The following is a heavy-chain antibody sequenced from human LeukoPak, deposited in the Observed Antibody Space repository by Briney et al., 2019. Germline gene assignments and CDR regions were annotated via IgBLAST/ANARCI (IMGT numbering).Heavy chain of an antibody. Sequence: SETLSLTCTVSGGSISSYYWSWIRQPPGKGLEWIGYIYYSGSTNYNPSLKSRVTISVDTSKNQFSLKLSSVTAADTAVYYCARAGGVLWSTFNWFDPWGQGTLVTVSS. D-gene: IGHD2-21*01. CDR2: IYYSGST. CDR1: GGSISSYY. J-gene: IGHJ5*02. V-gene: IGHV4-59*01. CDR3: ARAGGVLWSTFNWFDP.